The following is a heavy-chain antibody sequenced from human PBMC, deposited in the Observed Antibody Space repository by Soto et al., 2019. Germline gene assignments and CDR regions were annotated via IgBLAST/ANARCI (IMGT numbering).Heavy chain of an antibody. Sequence: QVQLVQSGAEVKKPGASVKVSCKASGYTFTSYGISWVRQAPGQGLEWVGWISAYNGNTNYAQKLQGRVTMTTDTSTSTAYMELRSLRSDDTAVYYCARDGEQRYYDSSGYYYYYYGMDVWGQGTTVTVSS. D-gene: IGHD3-22*01. J-gene: IGHJ6*02. V-gene: IGHV1-18*01. CDR1: GYTFTSYG. CDR3: ARDGEQRYYDSSGYYYYYYGMDV. CDR2: ISAYNGNT.